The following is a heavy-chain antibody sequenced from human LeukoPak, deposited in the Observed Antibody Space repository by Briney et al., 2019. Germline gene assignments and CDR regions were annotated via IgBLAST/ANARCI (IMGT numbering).Heavy chain of an antibody. D-gene: IGHD3-3*01. CDR3: AREYFDGWYGMDV. CDR1: GFTFSSYA. CDR2: IWYDGSNK. V-gene: IGHV3-33*08. J-gene: IGHJ6*02. Sequence: GGSLRLSCAASGFTFSSYAMHWVRQAPGKGLEWVAVIWYDGSNKYYADSVKGRFTISRDNSKNTLYLQMNSLRAEDTAVYYCAREYFDGWYGMDVWGQGTTVTVSS.